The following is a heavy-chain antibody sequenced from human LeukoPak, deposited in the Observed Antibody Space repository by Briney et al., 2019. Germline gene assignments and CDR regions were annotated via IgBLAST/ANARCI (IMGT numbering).Heavy chain of an antibody. J-gene: IGHJ6*02. CDR2: ISSSGSTI. D-gene: IGHD6-6*01. CDR3: ARDRVAARPLDYYGMDV. Sequence: GGSLRLFCAASGFTFRDYYMSWIRQAPGKGLEWVSYISSSGSTIYYADSVKGRFTISRDNAKNSLYLQMNSLRAEDTAVYYCARDRVAARPLDYYGMDVWGQGTTVTVSS. CDR1: GFTFRDYY. V-gene: IGHV3-11*01.